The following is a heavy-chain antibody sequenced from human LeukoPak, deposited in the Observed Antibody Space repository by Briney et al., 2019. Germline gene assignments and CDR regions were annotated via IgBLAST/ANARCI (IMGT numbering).Heavy chain of an antibody. CDR1: GGSISSYS. Sequence: PSETLSLTCTVSGGSISSYSWSWIRQPPGKRLEWIGYVYYSGTTNYNPSLRSRVTISLDTSKNQFSLKLSSVTAADTAVYYCARDTHYSSSSGYYYYYMNVWGKGTTVTVSS. V-gene: IGHV4-59*12. CDR3: ARDTHYSSSSGYYYYYMNV. J-gene: IGHJ6*03. D-gene: IGHD6-6*01. CDR2: VYYSGTT.